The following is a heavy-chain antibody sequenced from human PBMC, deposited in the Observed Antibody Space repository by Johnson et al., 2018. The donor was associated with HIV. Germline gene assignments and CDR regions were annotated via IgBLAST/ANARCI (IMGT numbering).Heavy chain of an antibody. CDR1: GFTVSSYY. CDR2: LFSGGTT. V-gene: IGHV3-66*01. J-gene: IGHJ3*02. CDR3: AREEPRDNDAFDI. Sequence: EQLVESGGGLVQPGGSLRLSCAASGFTVSSYYMTWVRQATEKGLEWISVLFSGGTTYYGDSVKGRFTISRDNSKNKLYLQMNSLRAEDTALYYCAREEPRDNDAFDIWGQGTMVTVSS. D-gene: IGHD1-1*01.